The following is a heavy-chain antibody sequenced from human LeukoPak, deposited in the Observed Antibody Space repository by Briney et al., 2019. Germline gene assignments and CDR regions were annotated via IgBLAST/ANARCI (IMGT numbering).Heavy chain of an antibody. CDR1: GGSFSGYY. Sequence: SETLSLTCAVYGGSFSGYYWSWIRQPPGKGLEWIGEINHSGSTNYNPSLKSRVTISVDTSKNQFSLKLSSVTAADTAVCYCAREQGDFDYWGQGTLVTVSS. D-gene: IGHD3-16*01. CDR2: INHSGST. CDR3: AREQGDFDY. V-gene: IGHV4-34*01. J-gene: IGHJ4*02.